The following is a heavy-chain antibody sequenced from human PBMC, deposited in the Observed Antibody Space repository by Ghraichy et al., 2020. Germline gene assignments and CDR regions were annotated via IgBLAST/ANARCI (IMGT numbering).Heavy chain of an antibody. CDR3: AKDPSYYYYDTNFDS. CDR1: GFTFNNYA. D-gene: IGHD3-22*01. J-gene: IGHJ4*02. V-gene: IGHV3-23*01. Sequence: GDSLNISCAASGFTFNNYAMSWVRQAPGKGLEWVSSVRGSGDDTYYADSVKGRFTISRDNSKNTLYLQMNSLRAEDTAVYFCAKDPSYYYYDTNFDSWGQGTLVTVSS. CDR2: VRGSGDDT.